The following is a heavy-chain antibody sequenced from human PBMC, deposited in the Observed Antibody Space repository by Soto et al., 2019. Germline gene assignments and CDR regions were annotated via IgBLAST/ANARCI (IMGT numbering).Heavy chain of an antibody. V-gene: IGHV1-18*01. J-gene: IGHJ6*02. CDR2: ISAHNGDT. CDR3: ARGYDILTGLYYYYGMDV. CDR1: GYRFTNYG. Sequence: QVQLVQSGAEVKKPGASVKVSCKASGYRFTNYGISWVRQAPGQGLEWMGWISAHNGDTNFAQKFQDRVTMTTGISTNTAYMELRSLTSDDTAVYYCARGYDILTGLYYYYGMDVWGQGTTVTVSS. D-gene: IGHD3-9*01.